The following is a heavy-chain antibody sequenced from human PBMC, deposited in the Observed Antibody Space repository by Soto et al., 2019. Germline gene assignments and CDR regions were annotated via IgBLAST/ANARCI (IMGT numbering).Heavy chain of an antibody. CDR1: GFPFDYNA. J-gene: IGHJ3*01. CDR2: INWKSDI. CDR3: ARDRYYSPR. Sequence: PGGSVRLSCAGSGFPFDYNARHWVRQAPEKGLEWVSGINWKSDIGYADSVKGRFTISRGNAKNSLYLQMNSLRAEDTAVYYCARDRYYSPRWGQGTMVTVS. D-gene: IGHD2-21*01. V-gene: IGHV3-9*01.